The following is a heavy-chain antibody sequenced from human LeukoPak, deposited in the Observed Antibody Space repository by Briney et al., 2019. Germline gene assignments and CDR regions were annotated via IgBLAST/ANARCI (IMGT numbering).Heavy chain of an antibody. V-gene: IGHV3-48*01. D-gene: IGHD3-10*02. CDR1: GFTFSSYS. CDR2: ISSSSSTI. J-gene: IGHJ5*02. Sequence: PGGSLRLSCAASGFTFSSYSMNWVRQAPGKGLEWVSYISSSSSTIYYADPVKGRFTISRDNAKNSLYLQMNSLRAEDTAVYYCARDLVRDAWVAWGQGTLVTVSS. CDR3: ARDLVRDAWVA.